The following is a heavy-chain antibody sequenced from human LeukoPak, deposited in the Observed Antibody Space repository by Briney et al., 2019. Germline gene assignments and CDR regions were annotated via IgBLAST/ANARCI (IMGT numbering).Heavy chain of an antibody. CDR2: IYYSGST. CDR3: ARDGDYEEYYFDY. V-gene: IGHV4-59*08. J-gene: IGHJ4*02. Sequence: KTSETLSLTCTVSGGSISSYYWSWIRQPPGKGLEWIGYIYYSGSTNYNPSLKSRVTISVDTSKNQFSLKLSSVTAADTAVYYCARDGDYEEYYFDYWGQGTLVTVSS. CDR1: GGSISSYY. D-gene: IGHD4-17*01.